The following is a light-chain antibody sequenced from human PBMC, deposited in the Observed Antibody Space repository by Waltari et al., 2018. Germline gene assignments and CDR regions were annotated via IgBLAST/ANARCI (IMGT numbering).Light chain of an antibody. Sequence: QSALTQPASVSGSPGQSITISCTGTSSDVGGYPYVSWYQHHPGKAPKLMIHYVNKRPSGVSNRFAGSKSGNTASLTISGLQAEDEADYYCSSYTSISTLYVFGTGTKVTVL. V-gene: IGLV2-14*03. CDR1: SSDVGGYPY. CDR2: YVN. J-gene: IGLJ1*01. CDR3: SSYTSISTLYV.